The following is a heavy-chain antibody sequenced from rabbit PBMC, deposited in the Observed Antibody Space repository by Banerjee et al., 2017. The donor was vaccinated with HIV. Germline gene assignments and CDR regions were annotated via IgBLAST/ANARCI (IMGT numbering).Heavy chain of an antibody. V-gene: IGHV1S40*01. J-gene: IGHJ4*01. Sequence: QSLEESGGGLVQPEGSLTLTCTASGFSFSSGYDMCWVRQAPGKGLEWIACINTGSGGTYYASWAKGRFTISKTSSTTVTLQMTSLTAADTATYFCARDGVGYGLTFALWGPGTLVTVS. CDR3: ARDGVGYGLTFAL. D-gene: IGHD6-1*01. CDR2: INTGSGGT. CDR1: GFSFSSGYD.